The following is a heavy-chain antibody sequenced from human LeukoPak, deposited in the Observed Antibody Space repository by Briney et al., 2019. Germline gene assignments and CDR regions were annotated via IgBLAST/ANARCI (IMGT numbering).Heavy chain of an antibody. CDR1: GDSISNYY. Sequence: SETLSLTCNVSGDSISNYYCSWIRQPPGKGLEWIGSIYHSGSTYYNPSLKSRVTISVDTSKNQFSLKLSSVTAADTAVYYCARSLPYYYDSSGYYHIDYWGQGTLVTVSS. CDR3: ARSLPYYYDSSGYYHIDY. D-gene: IGHD3-22*01. V-gene: IGHV4-38-2*02. CDR2: IYHSGST. J-gene: IGHJ4*02.